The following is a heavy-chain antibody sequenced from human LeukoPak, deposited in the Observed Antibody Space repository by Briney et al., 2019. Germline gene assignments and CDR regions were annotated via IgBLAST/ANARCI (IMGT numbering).Heavy chain of an antibody. Sequence: GGSLRLSCAASGFTFSSYAMSWVRQAPGKGLEWVANIKQDRSEKYYVDSVKGRFTISRDNAKNSLYLQMNSLRAEDTAVYYCASPTHYYDSSTFDYWGQGTLVTVSS. CDR2: IKQDRSEK. J-gene: IGHJ4*02. V-gene: IGHV3-7*01. CDR1: GFTFSSYA. D-gene: IGHD3-22*01. CDR3: ASPTHYYDSSTFDY.